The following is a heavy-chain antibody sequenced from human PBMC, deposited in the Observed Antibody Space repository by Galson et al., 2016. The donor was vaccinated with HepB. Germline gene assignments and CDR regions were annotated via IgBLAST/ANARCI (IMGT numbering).Heavy chain of an antibody. J-gene: IGHJ4*02. CDR2: IKEDGSEK. D-gene: IGHD3-22*01. CDR1: GFTFSKYW. CDR3: ARGRAMIAD. Sequence: SLRLSCAASGFTFSKYWMSWVRQAPGKGLEWVASIKEDGSEKYYVDSVKGRFTIPRDNAKKSLYLQMNSLRAEDTAVYHCARGRAMIADWGQGTLVTVSS. V-gene: IGHV3-7*01.